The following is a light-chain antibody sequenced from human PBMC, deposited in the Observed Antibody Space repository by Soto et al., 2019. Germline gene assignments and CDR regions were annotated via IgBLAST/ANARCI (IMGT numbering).Light chain of an antibody. CDR1: SSDVGGYNY. Sequence: QAALTQPASVSGSPGQSITISCTGTSSDVGGYNYVSWYQQHPCNAPKLMIYDVSNRPSGVANRFSGSKSGSTASLTISGVLGGDEGDDYCSSHTRGSVVVCGRGTNLHVL. V-gene: IGLV2-14*01. CDR3: SSHTRGSVVV. CDR2: DVS. J-gene: IGLJ2*01.